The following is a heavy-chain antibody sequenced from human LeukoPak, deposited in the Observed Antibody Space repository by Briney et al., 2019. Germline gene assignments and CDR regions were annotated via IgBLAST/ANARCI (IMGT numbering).Heavy chain of an antibody. V-gene: IGHV3-7*03. CDR1: GFTLSGYW. CDR3: AKDLYGSGSYYNTRGYFQH. Sequence: GGSLRLSCAASGFTLSGYWMTWVRQAPGKGLEWVATIKEDGSEKYYVDSVKGRFTISRDNAKNSLYLQMNSLRAEDTAVYYCAKDLYGSGSYYNTRGYFQHWGQGTLVTVSS. D-gene: IGHD3-10*01. CDR2: IKEDGSEK. J-gene: IGHJ1*01.